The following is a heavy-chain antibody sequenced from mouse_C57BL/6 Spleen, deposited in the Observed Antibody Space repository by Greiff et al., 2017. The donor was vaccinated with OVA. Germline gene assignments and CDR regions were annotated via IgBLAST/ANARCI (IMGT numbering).Heavy chain of an antibody. Sequence: QVTLKESGPGILQSSQTLSLTCSFSGFSLSTSGMGVSWIRQPSGQGLEWLVHIYWDDDKRYNPSLKSRLTISKDTSRNHVFLKVTSVDTADTATYYCARRGDYSSFDYWGKGTTLTVSS. D-gene: IGHD2-12*01. CDR2: IYWDDDK. CDR3: ARRGDYSSFDY. J-gene: IGHJ2*01. CDR1: GFSLSTSGMG. V-gene: IGHV8-12*01.